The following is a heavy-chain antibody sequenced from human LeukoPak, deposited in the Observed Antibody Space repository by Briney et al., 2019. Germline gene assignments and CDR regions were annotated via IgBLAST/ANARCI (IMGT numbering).Heavy chain of an antibody. CDR1: GGTFSSYA. CDR3: AREMATTFSFGY. J-gene: IGHJ4*02. D-gene: IGHD5-24*01. Sequence: ASVKVSCKASGGTFSSYAISWVRQAPGQGREWMGWISAYNGNTNYAQKLQGRVTKTTDTSTSTAYMELRSLRSDDTAVYYCAREMATTFSFGYWGQGTLVTVSS. CDR2: ISAYNGNT. V-gene: IGHV1-18*01.